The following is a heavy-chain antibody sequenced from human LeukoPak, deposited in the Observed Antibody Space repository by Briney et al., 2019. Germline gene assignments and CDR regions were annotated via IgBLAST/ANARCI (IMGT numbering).Heavy chain of an antibody. Sequence: GRSLRLSCAASGFTFSSYAMHWVRQAPGKGLEWVAVISYDGSNKYYADSVKGRFTISRDNSKNTLYLQMNSLRAEDTAVYYCARDCAGDHGPDAFDIWGQGTMVTVSS. D-gene: IGHD7-27*01. J-gene: IGHJ3*02. CDR1: GFTFSSYA. CDR2: ISYDGSNK. CDR3: ARDCAGDHGPDAFDI. V-gene: IGHV3-30*04.